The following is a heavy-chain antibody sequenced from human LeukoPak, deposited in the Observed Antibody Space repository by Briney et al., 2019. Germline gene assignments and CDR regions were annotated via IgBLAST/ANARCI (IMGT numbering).Heavy chain of an antibody. V-gene: IGHV3-66*01. D-gene: IGHD2-15*01. Sequence: GGSLRLSCTASGFTVSYNYMSWVRQAPGKGLEWVSVLYSGSSTYYADSVQGRFIISRDNSKNTLYFQMNNLRAEDTAVYYCARGDCSGGSCYAAYWGQGTLVTVSS. CDR1: GFTVSYNY. CDR3: ARGDCSGGSCYAAY. CDR2: LYSGSST. J-gene: IGHJ4*02.